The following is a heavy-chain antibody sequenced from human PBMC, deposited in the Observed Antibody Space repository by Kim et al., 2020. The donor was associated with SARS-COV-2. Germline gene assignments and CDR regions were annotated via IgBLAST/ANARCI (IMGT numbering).Heavy chain of an antibody. V-gene: IGHV3-7*01. CDR3: AGLRGF. CDR1: GFSFNNYW. J-gene: IGHJ1*01. Sequence: GGSLRLSCAAAGFSFNNYWMTWVRHAPGKGLEWVANISPNGGAKNYVDSVKGRFTISRDNAKNSLYLQMNSLRAEDTALYYCAGLRGFWGQGTLVTVSS. CDR2: ISPNGGAK.